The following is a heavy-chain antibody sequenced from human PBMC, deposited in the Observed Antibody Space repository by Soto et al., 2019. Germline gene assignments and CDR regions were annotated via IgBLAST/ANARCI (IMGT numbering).Heavy chain of an antibody. CDR1: GFTFSSYE. CDR3: VRDSSGSIFDY. CDR2: ISRSGSPT. Sequence: GGSLRLSCAASGFTFSSYEMNWVRQAPGKGLEWVSYISRSGSPTYYAASVRGRFTISRDNARNTLHLQMRSLSADDTAVYYCVRDSSGSIFDYWGQGILVTVSS. D-gene: IGHD3-10*01. V-gene: IGHV3-48*03. J-gene: IGHJ4*02.